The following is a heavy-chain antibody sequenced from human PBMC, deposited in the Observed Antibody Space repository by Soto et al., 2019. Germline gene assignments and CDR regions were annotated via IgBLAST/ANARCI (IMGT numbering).Heavy chain of an antibody. CDR3: TSVIGQLSLLVFSS. CDR2: IKSEAHGGTA. D-gene: IGHD2-15*01. V-gene: IGHV3-15*01. CDR1: GFPVTVAW. J-gene: IGHJ5*02. Sequence: GSLRRSRAASGFPVTVAWMAWDRLPPGKRVDWVGRIKSEAHGGTADYAAPVTGRCYMSRDDSIGAFYLQIPSLKIDDTAAYYCTSVIGQLSLLVFSSWGQAALVTL.